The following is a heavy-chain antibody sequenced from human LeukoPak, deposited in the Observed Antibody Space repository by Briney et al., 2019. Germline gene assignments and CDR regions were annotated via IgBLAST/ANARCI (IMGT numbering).Heavy chain of an antibody. CDR3: ARVEQQLDRVFDY. V-gene: IGHV4-4*07. CDR1: GGSISNYY. CDR2: VSASGST. J-gene: IGHJ4*02. D-gene: IGHD6-13*01. Sequence: SSETLSLTCTVSGGSISNYYWSWMWKPAGKGLEWIWRVSASGSTDYNPSLKSRVTMSVDTSKNQFSLKLSSVTPADTAVYYCARVEQQLDRVFDYCGQGTLVTVSS.